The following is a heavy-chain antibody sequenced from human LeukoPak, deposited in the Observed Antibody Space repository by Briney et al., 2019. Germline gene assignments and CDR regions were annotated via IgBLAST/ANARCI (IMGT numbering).Heavy chain of an antibody. J-gene: IGHJ4*02. V-gene: IGHV3-30*02. Sequence: GGSLRLSCAASGFTFSSYGMQWVRQAPGKGLEWVAFIRYDGSNKYYADSVMGRFTISRDNSKNTLYLQMNSLRAEDTAVYYCAKVMGSSGWSSYWGQGTLVTVSS. D-gene: IGHD6-19*01. CDR2: IRYDGSNK. CDR1: GFTFSSYG. CDR3: AKVMGSSGWSSY.